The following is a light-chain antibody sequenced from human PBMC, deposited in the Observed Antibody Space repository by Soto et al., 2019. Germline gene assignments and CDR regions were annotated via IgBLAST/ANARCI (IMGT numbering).Light chain of an antibody. V-gene: IGLV2-14*03. CDR1: SRDLCGYNY. CDR2: DVS. J-gene: IGLJ1*01. Sequence: QSALTQPASVSGSPGQSITISCPGTSRDLCGYNYVSWYQHHPGKAPKLMSFDVSNRPSGVSNRFSGSKSGNTASLTISGLQPEDEADYYCSSYTTSNTRQIVFGTGTKVTVL. CDR3: SSYTTSNTRQIV.